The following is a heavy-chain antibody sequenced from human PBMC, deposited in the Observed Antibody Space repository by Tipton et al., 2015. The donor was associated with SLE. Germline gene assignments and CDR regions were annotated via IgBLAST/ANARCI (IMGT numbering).Heavy chain of an antibody. V-gene: IGHV3-23*01. CDR2: ITTSGGIT. J-gene: IGHJ3*02. CDR1: GFTFNSYA. CDR3: ATGSAYAFDM. Sequence: GSLRLSCAASGFTFNSYAMSWVRQAPGKGLEWVSGITTSGGITYYADSVKGRFTISRDNSKNTVYLQMDSLRAEDTAVYYCATGSAYAFDMWGQGTMVAVSS.